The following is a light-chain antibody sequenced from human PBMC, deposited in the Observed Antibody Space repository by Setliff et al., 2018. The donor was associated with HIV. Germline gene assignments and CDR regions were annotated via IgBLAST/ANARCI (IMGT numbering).Light chain of an antibody. CDR3: CSYAGSHTFV. V-gene: IGLV2-11*01. Sequence: ALTQPRSVSGSPRQSVTISCTGTTSDVGGYNFVSWYQHHPGKAPKLMIFDVSNRPSGVPDRFSGSKSGNTASLTISGLQADDEAVYFCCSYAGSHTFVFGTGTKVTVL. CDR2: DVS. CDR1: TSDVGGYNF. J-gene: IGLJ1*01.